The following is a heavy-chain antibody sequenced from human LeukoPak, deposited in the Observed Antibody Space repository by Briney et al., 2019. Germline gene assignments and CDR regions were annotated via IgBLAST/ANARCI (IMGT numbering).Heavy chain of an antibody. CDR1: GFRFSSYG. CDR2: ISYDGSNK. V-gene: IGHV3-30*18. D-gene: IGHD3-10*01. CDR3: AKEAGVLWFGESDAFDI. J-gene: IGHJ3*02. Sequence: PGGSLRLSCAASGFRFSSYGMHWVRQAPGKGLEWVAVISYDGSNKYYADSVKGRFTISRDNSKNTLYLQMNSLRAEDTAVYYCAKEAGVLWFGESDAFDIWGQGTMVTVSS.